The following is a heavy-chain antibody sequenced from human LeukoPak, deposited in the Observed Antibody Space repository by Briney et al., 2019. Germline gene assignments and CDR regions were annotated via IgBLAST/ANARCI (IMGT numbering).Heavy chain of an antibody. CDR1: GVSFSSYY. Sequence: SETLSLTCTVSGVSFSSYYWTWIRQPAPKGLEWIGRIFSSGNTNYNPSLESRVTMSIDTSKNQFSLKLTSVTAADTAVYYCAREGGPYRPLDYSGQGTLVTVAS. CDR2: IFSSGNT. CDR3: AREGGPYRPLDY. V-gene: IGHV4-4*07. J-gene: IGHJ4*02.